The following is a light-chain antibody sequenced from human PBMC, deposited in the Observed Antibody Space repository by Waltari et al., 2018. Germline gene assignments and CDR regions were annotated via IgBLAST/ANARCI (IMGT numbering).Light chain of an antibody. J-gene: IGKJ1*01. Sequence: EIVVIQSPATLSMSPGERATLSCRTSQTIGTSLAWYQQRPGQAPRLLIYRTSTRATGIPDRFSGSGSGSEFTLTISSLQSEDVAVYYCQQYNNWPPGTFGQGTKVEI. CDR2: RTS. CDR3: QQYNNWPPGT. CDR1: QTIGTS. V-gene: IGKV3-15*01.